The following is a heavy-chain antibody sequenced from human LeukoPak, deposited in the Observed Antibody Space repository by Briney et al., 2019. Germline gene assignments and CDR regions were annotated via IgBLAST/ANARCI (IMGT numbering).Heavy chain of an antibody. V-gene: IGHV1-2*02. CDR3: ARDRFYFGSGSSQDS. D-gene: IGHD3-10*01. Sequence: GASVKVSCKASGYTFTAYYMSWVRQGPGRGLEWMGWINPNSGDTKYAEKFQGRVTMTRDTSINTVYMELSRLTSDDTAVYYCARDRFYFGSGSSQDSWGQGTPVTVSS. CDR1: GYTFTAYY. CDR2: INPNSGDT. J-gene: IGHJ4*02.